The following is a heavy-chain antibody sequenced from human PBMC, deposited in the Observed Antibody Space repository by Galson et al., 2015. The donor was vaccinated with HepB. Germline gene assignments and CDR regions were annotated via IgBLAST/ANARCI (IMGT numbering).Heavy chain of an antibody. J-gene: IGHJ6*02. CDR1: GYSFTSYW. CDR2: IDPRGSYT. Sequence: QSGAEVKKPGESLRISCKGSGYSFTSYWISWVRQMPEKGLEWMGRIDPRGSYTDCSPSFQGHVTTSTDKSINTAYLQWSSLKTSDTATYYCARHRDPFFYGMDVWGQGTTVTVSS. V-gene: IGHV5-10-1*01. CDR3: ARHRDPFFYGMDV.